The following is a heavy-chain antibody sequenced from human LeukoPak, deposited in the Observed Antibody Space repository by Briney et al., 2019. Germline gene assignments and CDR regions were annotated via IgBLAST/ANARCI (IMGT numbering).Heavy chain of an antibody. Sequence: ASVKVSCKASGYTFTGYYMHWVRQAPGQGFEWMGWINPNSGGTNYAQKFQGRVTMTRDTSISTAYMELSRLRSDDTAVYYCARDIDSSGYLYFQHWGQGTLVTVSS. J-gene: IGHJ1*01. D-gene: IGHD3-22*01. CDR2: INPNSGGT. CDR1: GYTFTGYY. V-gene: IGHV1-2*02. CDR3: ARDIDSSGYLYFQH.